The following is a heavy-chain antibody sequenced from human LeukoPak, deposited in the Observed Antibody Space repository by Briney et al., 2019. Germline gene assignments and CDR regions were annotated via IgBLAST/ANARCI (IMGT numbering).Heavy chain of an antibody. Sequence: GGSLRLSCVVSGFTFRSYAMGWVRQAPGKGLEWVSTLSTGGDRTYYADSVKGRFTISRDTSKNTLYVEMNSLRAEDTAIYYCVKEGGLYNSGGYFDYWGQGTLVTVSS. CDR1: GFTFRSYA. V-gene: IGHV3-23*01. D-gene: IGHD5-24*01. J-gene: IGHJ4*02. CDR2: LSTGGDRT. CDR3: VKEGGLYNSGGYFDY.